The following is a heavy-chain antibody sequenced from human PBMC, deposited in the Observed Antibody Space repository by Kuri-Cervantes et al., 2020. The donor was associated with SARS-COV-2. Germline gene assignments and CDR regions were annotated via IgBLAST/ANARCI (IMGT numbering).Heavy chain of an antibody. CDR2: IDSDGTGT. V-gene: IGHV3-74*01. CDR1: GFTFSSYW. CDR3: AREGWYYDSSGYYYVPYYFDY. D-gene: IGHD3-22*01. Sequence: GGSLRLSCAASGFTFSSYWMHWVRQAPGKGLVWVSHIDSDGTGTSYADSVKGRFTISRDNAKNTLFLQMNSLRAEDTAVYYCAREGWYYDSSGYYYVPYYFDYWGQGTLVTVSS. J-gene: IGHJ4*02.